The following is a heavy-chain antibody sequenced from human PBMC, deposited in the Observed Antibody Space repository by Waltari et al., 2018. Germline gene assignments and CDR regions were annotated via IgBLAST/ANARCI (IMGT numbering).Heavy chain of an antibody. D-gene: IGHD3-10*01. CDR1: GFTFSSYS. Sequence: EVQLVESGGGLVKPGGSLRLSCAASGFTFSSYSMNWVRQAPGKGLEWVSPISISSSYIYDADSVKGRFTISRDNAKNSLYLQMNSLRAEDTAVYYCARVGGSGSYDWFDPWGQGTLVTVSS. V-gene: IGHV3-21*01. CDR3: ARVGGSGSYDWFDP. J-gene: IGHJ5*02. CDR2: ISISSSYI.